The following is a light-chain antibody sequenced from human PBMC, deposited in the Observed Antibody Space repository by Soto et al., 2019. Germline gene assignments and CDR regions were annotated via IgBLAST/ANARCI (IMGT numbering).Light chain of an antibody. J-gene: IGKJ5*01. Sequence: DIVLTESPGTLSLSPGERATLSCRASHSVSRTYLAWYQQKPGQAPRLLIYGTSDRATGTPDRFSGSGSRTDFTLTISRLEPEDSAVYYCQQFDDSVTFGQGTRLDIK. CDR2: GTS. CDR1: HSVSRTY. CDR3: QQFDDSVT. V-gene: IGKV3-20*01.